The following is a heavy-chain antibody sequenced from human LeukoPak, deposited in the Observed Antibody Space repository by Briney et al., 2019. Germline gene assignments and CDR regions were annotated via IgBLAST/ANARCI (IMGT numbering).Heavy chain of an antibody. V-gene: IGHV3-7*01. CDR3: ASSGVMVRGIIIDY. Sequence: PGGSLRLSCAASGFTFSRYGMSWVRQAPGKGLEWVANIKKDGSEKYYVDSVKGRFTISRDNAKNSLYLQMNSLRAEDTAVYYCASSGVMVRGIIIDYWGQGTLVTVSS. CDR2: IKKDGSEK. CDR1: GFTFSRYG. J-gene: IGHJ4*02. D-gene: IGHD3-10*01.